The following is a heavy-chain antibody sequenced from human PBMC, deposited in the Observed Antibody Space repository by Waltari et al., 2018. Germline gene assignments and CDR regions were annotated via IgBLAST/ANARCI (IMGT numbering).Heavy chain of an antibody. CDR3: ARDTPAPRITGATSVDY. D-gene: IGHD1-20*01. V-gene: IGHV4-38-2*02. J-gene: IGHJ4*02. CDR2: IYHSGST. Sequence: QVQLQESGPGLVKPSETLSLTCAVSGYSISSGYYWGWIRQPPGKGLEWIGSIYHSGSTFYNPSLKSRVTISVDTSKNQFPLKLSSVTAADTAVYYCARDTPAPRITGATSVDYWGQGTLVTVSS. CDR1: GYSISSGYY.